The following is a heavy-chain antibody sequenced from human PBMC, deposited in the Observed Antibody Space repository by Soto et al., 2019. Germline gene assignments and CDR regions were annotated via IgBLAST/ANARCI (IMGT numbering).Heavy chain of an antibody. Sequence: ASVKVSCKATGSTYTSYGISWVRQAPGQGLEWMGWISAYNGNTNSAQKLQGRVTMTTDTSTSTAHMELRSLISDDTAVYYCARDRSGYSSSWYPSNPNDAFDIWGQGTMVTVSS. J-gene: IGHJ3*02. D-gene: IGHD6-13*01. CDR1: GSTYTSYG. CDR2: ISAYNGNT. CDR3: ARDRSGYSSSWYPSNPNDAFDI. V-gene: IGHV1-18*01.